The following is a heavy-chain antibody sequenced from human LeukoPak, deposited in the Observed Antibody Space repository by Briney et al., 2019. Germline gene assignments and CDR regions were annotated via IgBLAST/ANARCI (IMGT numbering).Heavy chain of an antibody. CDR1: GGSISSSNW. Sequence: SETLSLTCAVSGGSISSSNWWSWVRPPPGKGLEWIGEIYHSGSTNYNPSLKSRVTISVDKSKNQFSLKLSTVTAADTAVYYCAREDYYDSSGHGAFDIWGQGTMVTVSS. CDR3: AREDYYDSSGHGAFDI. D-gene: IGHD3-22*01. V-gene: IGHV4-4*02. J-gene: IGHJ3*02. CDR2: IYHSGST.